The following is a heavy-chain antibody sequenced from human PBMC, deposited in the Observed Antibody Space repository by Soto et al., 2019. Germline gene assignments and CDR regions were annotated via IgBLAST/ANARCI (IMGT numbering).Heavy chain of an antibody. Sequence: ASVKVSCKASGYTFTNYVMHWVRLAPGQGLQWVGWINTGSGETKYSRKFQGRVTITRDTSARTAYMEMSSLRSEDTAVYFCARGASHYQPLFRWFDSWGQGTLVTVSS. J-gene: IGHJ5*01. CDR1: GYTFTNYV. D-gene: IGHD2-2*01. CDR2: INTGSGET. CDR3: ARGASHYQPLFRWFDS. V-gene: IGHV1-3*04.